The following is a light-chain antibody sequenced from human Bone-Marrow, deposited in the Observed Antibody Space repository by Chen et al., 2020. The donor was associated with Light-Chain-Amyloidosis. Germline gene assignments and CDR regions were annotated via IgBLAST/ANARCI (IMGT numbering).Light chain of an antibody. CDR3: SSYTSGSTFV. Sequence: QSALTQPASVSGSLGQSITISCTGTSSDVASYNYVSWYQQHPGKAPRLIIYDLSNRPSGVSYRLAGSKSGNTASLTISGLQAEDEADYYCSSYTSGSTFVFGTGTKVTVL. V-gene: IGLV2-14*01. CDR1: SSDVASYNY. CDR2: DLS. J-gene: IGLJ1*01.